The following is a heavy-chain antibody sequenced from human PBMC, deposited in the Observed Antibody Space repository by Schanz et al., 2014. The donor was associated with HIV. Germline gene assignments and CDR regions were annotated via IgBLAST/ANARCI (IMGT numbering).Heavy chain of an antibody. Sequence: QVQLQESGPGLVKPSQTLSLTCTVSGDSISSGGYYWSWIRQHPGKGLEWIGYIYYSGSTYYNPSLKSRFTMSVDTSENHFSLKLSSATVADTAVYYCARGEGYYYDSSGFPLASGMDVWGQGTTVTVSS. CDR3: ARGEGYYYDSSGFPLASGMDV. J-gene: IGHJ6*02. V-gene: IGHV4-31*03. D-gene: IGHD3-22*01. CDR2: IYYSGST. CDR1: GDSISSGGYY.